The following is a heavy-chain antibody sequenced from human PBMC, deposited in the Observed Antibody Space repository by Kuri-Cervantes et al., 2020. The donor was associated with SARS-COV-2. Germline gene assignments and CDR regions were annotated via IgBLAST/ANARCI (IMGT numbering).Heavy chain of an antibody. CDR1: GYTFTSYY. Sequence: ASVKVSCKASGYTFTSYYMHWVRQAPGQGLEWMGIINPSGGSTSYAQKFQGRVTITADKSTSTAYMELSSLRSEDTAVYYYASYRDFWSGTAGIDYWGQGTLVTVSS. D-gene: IGHD3-3*01. CDR3: ASYRDFWSGTAGIDY. V-gene: IGHV1-46*01. J-gene: IGHJ4*02. CDR2: INPSGGST.